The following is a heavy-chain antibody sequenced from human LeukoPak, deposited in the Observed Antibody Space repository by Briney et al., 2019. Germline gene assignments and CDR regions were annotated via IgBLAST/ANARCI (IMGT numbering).Heavy chain of an antibody. CDR3: ARVNRAYWRVYYYYYYMDV. Sequence: GGSLRLSCAASGFTFSSYGMHWVRQAPGKGLEWVAVISYDGSNKYYADSVKGRFTISRDNSKNTLYLQMNSLRAEDTAVYYCARVNRAYWRVYYYYYYMDVWGKGTTVTVSS. J-gene: IGHJ6*03. CDR1: GFTFSSYG. V-gene: IGHV3-30*03. CDR2: ISYDGSNK. D-gene: IGHD1-1*01.